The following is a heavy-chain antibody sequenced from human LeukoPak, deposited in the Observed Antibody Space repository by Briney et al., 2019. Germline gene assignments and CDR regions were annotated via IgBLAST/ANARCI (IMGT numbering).Heavy chain of an antibody. CDR1: GYTLTELS. D-gene: IGHD3-22*01. CDR2: FDPEDGET. Sequence: ASVKVSCKVSGYTLTELSMHWVRQAPGKGLEWMGGFDPEDGETIYAQKFQGRVTMTEDTSTDTAYMELSSLRSEDTAVYYCAPLIPTYYYDSSGFDYWGQGTLVTVSS. J-gene: IGHJ4*02. CDR3: APLIPTYYYDSSGFDY. V-gene: IGHV1-24*01.